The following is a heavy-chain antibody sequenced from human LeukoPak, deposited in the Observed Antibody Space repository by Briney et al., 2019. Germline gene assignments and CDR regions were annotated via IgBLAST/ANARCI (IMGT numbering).Heavy chain of an antibody. J-gene: IGHJ5*02. CDR2: IYYSGST. V-gene: IGHV4-39*07. D-gene: IGHD3-22*01. Sequence: SETLSLTCTVSGGSISSSSYYWGWIRQPPGKGLEWIGSIYYSGSTYYNPSLKSRVTISVDTSKNQFSLKLSSVTAADTAVYYCARSRVYDSSGYYAADGYWFDPWGQGTLVTVSS. CDR1: GGSISSSSYY. CDR3: ARSRVYDSSGYYAADGYWFDP.